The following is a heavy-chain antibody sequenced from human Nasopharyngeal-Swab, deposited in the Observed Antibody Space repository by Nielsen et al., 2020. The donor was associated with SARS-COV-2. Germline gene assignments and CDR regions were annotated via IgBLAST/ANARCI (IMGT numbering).Heavy chain of an antibody. CDR1: GGSFSGYY. D-gene: IGHD6-13*01. Sequence: GSLRLSCAVYGGSFSGYYWSWIRQPPGKGLEWTGEINHSGSTNYNPSLKSRVTISVDTSKNQFSLKLSSVTAADTAVYYCARGSGGIAAAGTIRFDPWGQGTLVTVSS. CDR3: ARGSGGIAAAGTIRFDP. V-gene: IGHV4-34*01. CDR2: INHSGST. J-gene: IGHJ5*02.